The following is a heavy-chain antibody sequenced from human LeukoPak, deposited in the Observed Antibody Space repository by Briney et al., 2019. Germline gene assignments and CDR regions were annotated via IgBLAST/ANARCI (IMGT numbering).Heavy chain of an antibody. CDR3: ARGSQSLGYCSGGSCRAKIFDY. CDR1: GDSLSRSS. Sequence: PSETLSLTCTVSGDSLSRSSWSWIRQSPGGGLEWIGYMFYGGTTNHNPSLKGRVTMSMVTSKNQFSLKLSSVTAADTAVYYCARGSQSLGYCSGGSCRAKIFDYWGQGTLVTVSS. V-gene: IGHV4-59*12. CDR2: MFYGGTT. J-gene: IGHJ4*02. D-gene: IGHD2-15*01.